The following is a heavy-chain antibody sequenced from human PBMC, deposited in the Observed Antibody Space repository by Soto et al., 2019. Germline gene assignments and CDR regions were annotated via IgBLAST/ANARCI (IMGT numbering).Heavy chain of an antibody. CDR1: GGTFSNYA. J-gene: IGHJ6*02. D-gene: IGHD3-10*01. CDR3: ARWFGELLGYYYGMDV. V-gene: IGHV1-69*01. Sequence: QVQLVQSGAEVKKPGSSVKGSCKASGGTFSNYAISWVRQAPGQGLEWMGGIITIFGTASYAQKFQGRVTITADESTSTAYMELSRMRSEDTDMYYCARWFGELLGYYYGMDVWGQGTTVTVSS. CDR2: IITIFGTA.